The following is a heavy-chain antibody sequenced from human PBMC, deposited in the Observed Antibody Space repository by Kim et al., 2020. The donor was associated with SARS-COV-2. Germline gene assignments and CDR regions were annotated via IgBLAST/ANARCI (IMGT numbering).Heavy chain of an antibody. D-gene: IGHD3-22*01. J-gene: IGHJ4*02. V-gene: IGHV1-2*02. Sequence: ASVKVSCKASGYTFTGYYMHWVRQAPGQGLEWMGWINPNSGGTNYAQKFQGRVTMTSDTSISTAYMELSRLRSDDTAVYYCARDRRNMIVVVISPPIVDYWGQGTLGTVSS. CDR1: GYTFTGYY. CDR3: ARDRRNMIVVVISPPIVDY. CDR2: INPNSGGT.